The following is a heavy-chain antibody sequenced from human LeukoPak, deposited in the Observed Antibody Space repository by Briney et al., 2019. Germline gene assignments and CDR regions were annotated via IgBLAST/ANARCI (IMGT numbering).Heavy chain of an antibody. V-gene: IGHV1-69*13. Sequence: SVKVSCKASGGTFSSYAISWVRQAPGQGLEWMGGIIPIFGTANYAQKFQGRVTITADESTSTAYMELSSLRSEDTAMYYCARGVEMATTYFDYWGQGTLVTVSS. CDR3: ARGVEMATTYFDY. J-gene: IGHJ4*02. CDR2: IIPIFGTA. CDR1: GGTFSSYA. D-gene: IGHD5-24*01.